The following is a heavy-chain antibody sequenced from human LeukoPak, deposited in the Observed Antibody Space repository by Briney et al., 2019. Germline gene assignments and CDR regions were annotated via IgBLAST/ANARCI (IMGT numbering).Heavy chain of an antibody. V-gene: IGHV3-30-3*01. CDR1: GFTFSSYA. CDR3: ARVKSRGNYYYYYGMDV. Sequence: GRSLRLSCAASGFTFSSYAMHWVRQAPGKGLEWVAVISYDGSNKYYADSVKGRFTISRDNSKNTLYLQMNSLRAEDTAVYYCARVKSRGNYYYYYGMDVWRQGTTVTVSS. CDR2: ISYDGSNK. J-gene: IGHJ6*02. D-gene: IGHD3-10*01.